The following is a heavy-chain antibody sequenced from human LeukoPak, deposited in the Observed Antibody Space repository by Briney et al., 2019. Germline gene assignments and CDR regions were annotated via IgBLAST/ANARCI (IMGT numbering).Heavy chain of an antibody. CDR1: GFTFSSYG. Sequence: GGSLRLSCAASGFTFSSYGMSWVRQAPGKGLEWVGFIRSTTDGGTTEYAAPVEGRFIISRDDSKSLVYLQMNSLKIEDTALYYCTRRFGENYWGQGTLVTVSS. CDR2: IRSTTDGGTT. CDR3: TRRFGENY. J-gene: IGHJ4*02. D-gene: IGHD3-10*01. V-gene: IGHV3-49*04.